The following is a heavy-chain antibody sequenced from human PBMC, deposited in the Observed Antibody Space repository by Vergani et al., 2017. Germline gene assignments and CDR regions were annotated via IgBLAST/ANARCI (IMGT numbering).Heavy chain of an antibody. CDR2: ISSSSSYT. Sequence: QVQLVESGGGLVKPGGSLRLSCAASGFTFSDYYMSWIRQAPGKGLEWVSYISSSSSYTNYADSVKGRFTISRDNAKNSLYLQMNSLRAEDTAVYYCATTGGRELQIPIYYYYGMDVWGQGTTVTVSS. V-gene: IGHV3-11*06. CDR3: ATTGGRELQIPIYYYYGMDV. CDR1: GFTFSDYY. J-gene: IGHJ6*02. D-gene: IGHD1-26*01.